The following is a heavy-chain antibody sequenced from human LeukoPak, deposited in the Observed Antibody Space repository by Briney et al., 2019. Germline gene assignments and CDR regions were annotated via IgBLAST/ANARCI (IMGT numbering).Heavy chain of an antibody. CDR2: IKQDGSEK. J-gene: IGHJ4*02. Sequence: GGSLRLSCAASGFTFSSYWMSWVRQAPGKGLEWVANIKQDGSEKYYVDSVKGRFTISRDNAKNSLYLQMNSLRAEDTAVYHCARDADYYDSSGLFDYWGQGTLVTVSS. D-gene: IGHD3-22*01. CDR1: GFTFSSYW. V-gene: IGHV3-7*01. CDR3: ARDADYYDSSGLFDY.